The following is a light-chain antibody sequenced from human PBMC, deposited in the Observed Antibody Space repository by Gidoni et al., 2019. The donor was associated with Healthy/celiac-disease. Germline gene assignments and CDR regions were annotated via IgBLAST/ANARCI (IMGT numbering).Light chain of an antibody. Sequence: DIQMTQSPSTLSASVGDRVTITCRASQSSSSWLDWYQQKPGKAPKLLIYKASSLESGVPSRFRGSGSGTEFTLTISSLQPDDFATYYCQQYNSYSRTWTFGQGTKVEIK. V-gene: IGKV1-5*03. CDR3: QQYNSYSRTWT. CDR1: QSSSSW. J-gene: IGKJ1*01. CDR2: KAS.